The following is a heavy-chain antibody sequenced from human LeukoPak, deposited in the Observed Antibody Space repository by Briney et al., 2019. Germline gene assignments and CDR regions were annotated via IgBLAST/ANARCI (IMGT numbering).Heavy chain of an antibody. CDR2: IYYSGST. Sequence: SETLSLTCTVSGGSISSYYWSWIRQPPGTGLEWIGYIYYSGSTNYNPSLKSRVTISVDTSKNQFSLKLSSVTAADTAVYYCARDLKLYYFDYWGQGTLVTVSS. J-gene: IGHJ4*02. D-gene: IGHD6-6*01. V-gene: IGHV4-59*01. CDR1: GGSISSYY. CDR3: ARDLKLYYFDY.